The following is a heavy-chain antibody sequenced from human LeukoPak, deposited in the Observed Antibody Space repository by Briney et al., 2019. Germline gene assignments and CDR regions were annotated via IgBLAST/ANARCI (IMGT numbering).Heavy chain of an antibody. CDR3: ARDRYSSSSGGWFDP. Sequence: SETLSLTCTVSGGSISSYYWSWIRQPPGKGLEWIGYIYYSGSTNYHPSLKSRVTISVDTSKNQFSLKLSSLTAADTAVYYCARDRYSSSSGGWFDPWGQGTLVTVSS. CDR1: GGSISSYY. D-gene: IGHD6-6*01. V-gene: IGHV4-59*01. J-gene: IGHJ5*02. CDR2: IYYSGST.